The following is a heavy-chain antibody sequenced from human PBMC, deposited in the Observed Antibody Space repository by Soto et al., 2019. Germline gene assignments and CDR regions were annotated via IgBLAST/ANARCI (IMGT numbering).Heavy chain of an antibody. CDR2: IYPGASDT. D-gene: IGHD2-2*01. Sequence: PGESLKIPCKGSGCSFTTYWIGWVRQMPGKGQEWMGIIYPGASDTRYSTSFQGQVTISAYKSISTAYLQWSSLKASDTAMYYCAGHEMCCCSSSCARYWFGPCGRGSLVAVSS. CDR1: GCSFTTYW. J-gene: IGHJ5*02. CDR3: AGHEMCCCSSSCARYWFGP. V-gene: IGHV5-51*01.